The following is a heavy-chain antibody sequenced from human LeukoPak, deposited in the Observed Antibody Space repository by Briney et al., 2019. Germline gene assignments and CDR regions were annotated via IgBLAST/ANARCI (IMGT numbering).Heavy chain of an antibody. CDR2: IWYDASNK. Sequence: GGSLRLSCAASGSTFSSYGMHWVRQAPGKGLEWVAVIWYDASNKYYADSVKGRFTISRDNSKNTLYLQMNSLRAEDTAVYYCARDYGDYVPYYYGMDVWGQGTTVTVSS. J-gene: IGHJ6*02. D-gene: IGHD4-17*01. V-gene: IGHV3-33*01. CDR3: ARDYGDYVPYYYGMDV. CDR1: GSTFSSYG.